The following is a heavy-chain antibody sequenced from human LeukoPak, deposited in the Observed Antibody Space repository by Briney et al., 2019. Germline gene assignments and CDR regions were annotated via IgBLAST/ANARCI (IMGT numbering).Heavy chain of an antibody. CDR2: ISGSGDST. Sequence: GGSLRLSCVASGFTLRSYVMNWVRQTPGKGLEWVSSISGSGDSTFYADSVKGRFSISRDNSKNTLYLQVNGLRTEDTAVYYCAKPIVVITEYYYWGQGTLVTVSS. CDR3: AKPIVVITEYYY. J-gene: IGHJ4*02. CDR1: GFTLRSYV. V-gene: IGHV3-23*01. D-gene: IGHD3-22*01.